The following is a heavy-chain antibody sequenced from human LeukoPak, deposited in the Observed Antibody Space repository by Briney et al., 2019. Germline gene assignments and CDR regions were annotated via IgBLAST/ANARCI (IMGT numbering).Heavy chain of an antibody. D-gene: IGHD3-10*01. V-gene: IGHV3-74*01. CDR2: INSDGSST. Sequence: GGSLRLSCAASGFTFSSYWMHWVRQAPGKGLVWVSRINSDGSSTSYADSVKGRFTISRDNAKNTLYLQMNSLRAEDTAVYYYARVPYSYGSGSYYPYFDYWGQGTLVTVSS. CDR3: ARVPYSYGSGSYYPYFDY. CDR1: GFTFSSYW. J-gene: IGHJ4*02.